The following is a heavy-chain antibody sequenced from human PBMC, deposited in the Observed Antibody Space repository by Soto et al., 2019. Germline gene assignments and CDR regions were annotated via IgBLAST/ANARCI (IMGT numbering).Heavy chain of an antibody. Sequence: QVQLVQSGAEVKKPGSSVKVSCKASGGTFSSYAISWVRQAPGQGLEWMGGIIPIFGTANYAQKLQGSVTITADESTSTAYMELSGLGSEDTAVYYCARGPYCSGGSCYGDSWGQGTLVTVSS. D-gene: IGHD2-15*01. CDR3: ARGPYCSGGSCYGDS. CDR1: GGTFSSYA. V-gene: IGHV1-69*01. J-gene: IGHJ4*02. CDR2: IIPIFGTA.